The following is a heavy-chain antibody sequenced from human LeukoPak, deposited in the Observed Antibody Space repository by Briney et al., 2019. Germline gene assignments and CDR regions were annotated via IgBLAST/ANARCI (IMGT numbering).Heavy chain of an antibody. CDR3: TTESPTYYDFWSGLGFYYYYYMDV. D-gene: IGHD3-3*01. V-gene: IGHV3-15*01. J-gene: IGHJ6*03. CDR2: IKSKTDGGTT. CDR1: GFTFSNAW. Sequence: GGSLRLSCAASGFTFSNAWMSWVRQAPGKGLEWVGRIKSKTDGGTTDYAAPVKGRFTISRDDSKNTLYLQMNSLKTEDTAVYYCTTESPTYYDFWSGLGFYYYYYMDVWGKGTTVTVSS.